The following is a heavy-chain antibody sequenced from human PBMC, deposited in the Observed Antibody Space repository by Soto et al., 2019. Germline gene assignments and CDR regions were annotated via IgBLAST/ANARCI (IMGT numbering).Heavy chain of an antibody. J-gene: IGHJ2*01. CDR3: AREGGLGYCSSTSCHDYWYFDL. V-gene: IGHV1-8*01. CDR2: MNPNSGNT. Sequence: QVQLVQSGAEVKKPGASVKVSCKASGYTFTSYDINWVRQATGQGLEWMGWMNPNSGNTGYAQKFQGRVTMTRNTSISTAYMELSSLRSEDTAVYYCAREGGLGYCSSTSCHDYWYFDLWGRGTLVTVSS. CDR1: GYTFTSYD. D-gene: IGHD2-2*01.